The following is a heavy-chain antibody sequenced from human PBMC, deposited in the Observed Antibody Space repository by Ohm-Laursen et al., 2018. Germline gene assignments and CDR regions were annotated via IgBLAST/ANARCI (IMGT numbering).Heavy chain of an antibody. CDR3: ARDGGPDFGGYSDS. D-gene: IGHD3-16*01. CDR1: GFTFAEYG. V-gene: IGHV3-11*01. CDR2: MSGSRFIM. J-gene: IGHJ4*02. Sequence: SLRLSCAASGFTFAEYGFSWVRQAPGKGLEWVSSMSGSRFIMYYSDSVSGRFTISRDNAKNLLSLQMNGLRPDDTAVYYCARDGGPDFGGYSDSWGQGTRVTVSS.